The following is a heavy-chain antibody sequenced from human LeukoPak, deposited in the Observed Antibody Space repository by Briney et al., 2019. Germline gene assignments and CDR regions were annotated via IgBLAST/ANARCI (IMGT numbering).Heavy chain of an antibody. CDR3: ARYNPHLYDFWSGYYIDY. CDR2: IYYSGST. D-gene: IGHD3-3*01. Sequence: SETLSLTCTVSGGSISSSDYYWGWIHQPPGKGLEWIGSIYYSGSTYYNSSLKSRVTISVDTSKNHFSLKLSSVTAADTAVYYCARYNPHLYDFWSGYYIDYWGQGTLVTVSS. V-gene: IGHV4-39*02. CDR1: GGSISSSDYY. J-gene: IGHJ4*02.